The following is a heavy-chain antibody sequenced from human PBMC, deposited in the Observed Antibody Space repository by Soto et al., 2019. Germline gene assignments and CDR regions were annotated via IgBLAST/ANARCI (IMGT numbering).Heavy chain of an antibody. J-gene: IGHJ3*02. CDR1: GGTFSSYA. Sequence: ASVKVSCKASGGTFSSYAISWVRQAPGQGLEWMGGIIPIFGTANYAQKFQGRVTITADESTSTAYMELSSLRSEDTAVYYCARDRPLYDSSGSDAFDIWGQGTMVTVSS. V-gene: IGHV1-69*13. CDR2: IIPIFGTA. CDR3: ARDRPLYDSSGSDAFDI. D-gene: IGHD3-22*01.